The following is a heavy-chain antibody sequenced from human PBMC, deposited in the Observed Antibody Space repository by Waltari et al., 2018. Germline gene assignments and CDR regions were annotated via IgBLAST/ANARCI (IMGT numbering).Heavy chain of an antibody. CDR1: GGNFSSYA. J-gene: IGHJ4*02. CDR2: IIPILGIA. CDR3: VTPPRGADFDY. V-gene: IGHV1-69*10. D-gene: IGHD3-10*01. Sequence: QVQLVQSGAEVKKPGYSVKVSFKASGGNFSSYAISWVRQAPGQGLEWMGGIIPILGIANYAQKFQGRVTITADKSTSTAYMELSSLRSEDTAVYYCVTPPRGADFDYWGQGTLVTVSS.